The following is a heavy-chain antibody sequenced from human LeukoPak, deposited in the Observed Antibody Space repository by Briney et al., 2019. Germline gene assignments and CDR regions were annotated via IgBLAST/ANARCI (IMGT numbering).Heavy chain of an antibody. Sequence: PSETLSLTCTVSGGSISSYYWSWIRQPAGKGLEWIGRIYTSGSTNYNPSLKSRVTISVDTSKNQFSLKLSSVTAADTAVYYCARGDPCSSTSCYNGWFDPWGQGTLVTVSS. D-gene: IGHD2-2*02. J-gene: IGHJ5*02. CDR1: GGSISSYY. CDR2: IYTSGST. V-gene: IGHV4-4*07. CDR3: ARGDPCSSTSCYNGWFDP.